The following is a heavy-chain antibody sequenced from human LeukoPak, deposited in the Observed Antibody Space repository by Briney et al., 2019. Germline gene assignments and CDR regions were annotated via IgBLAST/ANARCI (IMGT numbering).Heavy chain of an antibody. D-gene: IGHD6-13*01. Sequence: ASVKVSCEASGGTFSSYAISWVRQAPGQGPEWMGGIIPIFGTANYAQKFQGRVTITTDESTSTAYMELSSLRSEDTAVYYCARCGTPAGIYYFDYWGQGTLVTVSS. CDR3: ARCGTPAGIYYFDY. J-gene: IGHJ4*02. V-gene: IGHV1-69*05. CDR1: GGTFSSYA. CDR2: IIPIFGTA.